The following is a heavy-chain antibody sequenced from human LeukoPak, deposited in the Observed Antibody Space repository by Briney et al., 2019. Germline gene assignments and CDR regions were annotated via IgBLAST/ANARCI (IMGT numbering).Heavy chain of an antibody. CDR1: GGSISSGDYY. V-gene: IGHV4-30-4*01. CDR3: ATYYPPYYFDY. CDR2: IYYSGST. Sequence: PSETLSLTCTVSGGSISSGDYYWSWIRQPPGKGLEWIGYIYYSGSTYHNPSLKSRVTISVDTSKNQFSLKLSSVTAADTAVYYCATYYPPYYFDYWGQGTLVTVSS. J-gene: IGHJ4*02. D-gene: IGHD3-10*01.